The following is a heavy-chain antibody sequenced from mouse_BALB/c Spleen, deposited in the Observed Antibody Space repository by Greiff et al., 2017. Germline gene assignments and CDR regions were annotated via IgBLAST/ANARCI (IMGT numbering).Heavy chain of an antibody. CDR2: IYPSDSYT. V-gene: IGHV1-69*02. CDR1: GYTFTSYW. D-gene: IGHD3-3*01. J-gene: IGHJ2*01. CDR3: AGLGDFDY. Sequence: VQLQQPGAELVRPGASVKLSCKASGYTFTSYWINWVKQRPGQGLEWIGNIYPSDSYTNYNQKFKGKATLTSDKSSSTAYMELSSLTSEDSAVYYCAGLGDFDYWGQGTTLTVSS.